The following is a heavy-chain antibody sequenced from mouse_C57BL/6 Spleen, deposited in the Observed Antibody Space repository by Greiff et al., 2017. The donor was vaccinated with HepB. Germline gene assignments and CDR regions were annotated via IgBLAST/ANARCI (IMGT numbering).Heavy chain of an antibody. CDR1: GYAFSSYW. V-gene: IGHV1-80*01. J-gene: IGHJ3*01. D-gene: IGHD1-1*01. Sequence: QVQLQQSGAELVKPGASVKISCKASGYAFSSYWMNWVKQRPGKGLEWIGQIYPGDGDTNYNGKFKGKATLTADKSSSTAYMQLSSLTSEDSAVYFCARMDTTVSPAWFAYWGQGTLVTVSA. CDR2: IYPGDGDT. CDR3: ARMDTTVSPAWFAY.